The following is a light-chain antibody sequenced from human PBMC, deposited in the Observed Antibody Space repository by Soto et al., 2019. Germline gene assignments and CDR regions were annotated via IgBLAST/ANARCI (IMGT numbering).Light chain of an antibody. CDR3: SSYTSISTV. CDR1: SSDVGGYNY. J-gene: IGLJ2*01. V-gene: IGLV2-14*01. CDR2: EVS. Sequence: QSALTQPASVSGSPGQSITISCTGTSSDVGGYNYVSWYQQHPGKAPKLMIYEVSNRPSGVSNRFSGSKSGNTASLTISGLQXXXEAXXYCSSYTSISTVFGGGTKLTVL.